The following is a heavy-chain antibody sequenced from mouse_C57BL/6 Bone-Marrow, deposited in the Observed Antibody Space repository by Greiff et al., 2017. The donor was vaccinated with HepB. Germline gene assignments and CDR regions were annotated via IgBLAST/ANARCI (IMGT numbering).Heavy chain of an antibody. Sequence: VQLQQPGAELVRPGTSVKLSCKASGYTFTSYWMHWVKQRPGQGLEWIGVIDPSDSYTNYNQKFKGKATLTVDTSSSTAYMQLSSLTSEDSAVYYCARDRGLTGYAMDYWGQGTSVTVSS. CDR3: ARDRGLTGYAMDY. D-gene: IGHD4-1*01. CDR1: GYTFTSYW. J-gene: IGHJ4*01. CDR2: IDPSDSYT. V-gene: IGHV1-59*01.